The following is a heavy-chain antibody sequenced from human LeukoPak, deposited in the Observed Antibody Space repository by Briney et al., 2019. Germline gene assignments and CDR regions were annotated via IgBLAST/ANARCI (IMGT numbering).Heavy chain of an antibody. J-gene: IGHJ3*02. V-gene: IGHV1-46*01. D-gene: IGHD4-17*01. CDR3: ARPMTTVTTYDTFHI. Sequence: ASVKVSCKTSGYTFTSYYIHWVRQASGQGLEWMGIINPSGGSTNYAQKFQGRVTMTRETSTSTVYMELSSLRSEDTAVYYCARPMTTVTTYDTFHIWGQGTMVTVSS. CDR2: INPSGGST. CDR1: GYTFTSYY.